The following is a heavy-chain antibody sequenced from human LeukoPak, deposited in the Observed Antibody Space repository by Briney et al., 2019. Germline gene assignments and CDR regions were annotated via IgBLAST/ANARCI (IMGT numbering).Heavy chain of an antibody. CDR3: SSQISRGGN. CDR2: ITPDGSST. CDR1: GFSFSTYW. J-gene: IGHJ4*02. Sequence: GGSLRLSCAASGFSFSTYWMHWVRQVPGKGPEWVSHITPDGSSTNYADSVKDRFTISRDNAKNTLYLQMISLRAEDTAVYYFSSQISRGGNWGQGTLVTVSS. V-gene: IGHV3-74*01. D-gene: IGHD3-16*01.